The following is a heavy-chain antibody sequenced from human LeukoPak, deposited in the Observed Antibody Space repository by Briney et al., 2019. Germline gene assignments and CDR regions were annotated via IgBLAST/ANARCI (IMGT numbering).Heavy chain of an antibody. Sequence: SETLSLTCTVSGYSISSGYYWGWIRQPPGKGLEWIGSIYHSGSTYYNPSLKSRVIISVDTSKNQFSLKLSSVTAADTAVYYCARDLWLLGYDYWGQGTLVTVSS. CDR3: ARDLWLLGYDY. V-gene: IGHV4-38-2*02. D-gene: IGHD3-9*01. CDR1: GYSISSGYY. CDR2: IYHSGST. J-gene: IGHJ4*02.